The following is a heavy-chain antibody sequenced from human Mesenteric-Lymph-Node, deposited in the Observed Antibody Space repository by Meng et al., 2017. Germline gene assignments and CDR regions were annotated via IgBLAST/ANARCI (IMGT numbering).Heavy chain of an antibody. CDR1: GYTFTDYY. D-gene: IGHD3-10*01. CDR2: INPNSGNT. Sequence: ASVKVSCKPSGYTFTDYYLHWVRQAPGQGLEWMGWINPNSGNTGYAQKFQGRVTITRNTSISTAYMELSSLRSEDTAVYYCARGPTSLWFPPYYYGMDVWGQGTTVTVSS. CDR3: ARGPTSLWFPPYYYGMDV. J-gene: IGHJ6*02. V-gene: IGHV1-8*03.